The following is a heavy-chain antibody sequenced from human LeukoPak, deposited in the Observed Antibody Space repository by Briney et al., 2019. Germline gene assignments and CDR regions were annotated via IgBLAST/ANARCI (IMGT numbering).Heavy chain of an antibody. CDR2: IYYSGST. D-gene: IGHD1-26*01. Sequence: TSETLSLSCTVSGGSISSSSYYWGWIRQPPGKGLEWIGSIYYSGSTYYNPSLKSRVTISVDTSKNQFSLKLSSVTAADTAVYYCARVCRELPLYYFDYWGQGTLVTVSS. J-gene: IGHJ4*02. CDR3: ARVCRELPLYYFDY. CDR1: GGSISSSSYY. V-gene: IGHV4-39*07.